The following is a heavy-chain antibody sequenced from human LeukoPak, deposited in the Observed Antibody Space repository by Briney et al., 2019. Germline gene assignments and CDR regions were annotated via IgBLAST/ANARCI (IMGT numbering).Heavy chain of an antibody. CDR1: GYSISSAYY. CDR2: INHSGST. J-gene: IGHJ4*02. Sequence: PSETLSLTCTVSGYSISSAYYWGFIRQPPGKGLEWIGEINHSGSTNYNPSLKSRVTIAVDTSKNQFSLKLSSVTAADTAVYYCARRGYSSGWLTRPPFDYWGQGTLVTVSS. CDR3: ARRGYSSGWLTRPPFDY. V-gene: IGHV4-38-2*02. D-gene: IGHD6-19*01.